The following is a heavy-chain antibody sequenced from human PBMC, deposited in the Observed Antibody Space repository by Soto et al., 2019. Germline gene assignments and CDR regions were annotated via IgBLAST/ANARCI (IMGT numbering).Heavy chain of an antibody. D-gene: IGHD6-19*01. CDR2: IYHSGST. CDR1: GGSISSGGYS. V-gene: IGHV4-30-2*01. Sequence: SETLSLTCAVSGGSISSGGYSWSWIRQPPGKGLEWIGYIYHSGSTNYNPSLKSRVTISVDRSKNQFSLKLSSVTAADTAVYYCATLVGQWLVQGWFDPWGQGTQVTVSS. J-gene: IGHJ5*02. CDR3: ATLVGQWLVQGWFDP.